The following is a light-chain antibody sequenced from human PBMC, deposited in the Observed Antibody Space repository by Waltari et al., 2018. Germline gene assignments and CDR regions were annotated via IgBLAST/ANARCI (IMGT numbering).Light chain of an antibody. CDR3: QQADSFPLT. J-gene: IGKJ4*01. V-gene: IGKV1-12*01. Sequence: DTQITQPPSSRSASVGDIVTMPCRASQGINNWLAWYQQVPGRAPKLLIYSASSLQSGVPSRFSGSGSGTNFTLTITSLQPEDFATYYCQQADSFPLTFGGGTKVEIK. CDR2: SAS. CDR1: QGINNW.